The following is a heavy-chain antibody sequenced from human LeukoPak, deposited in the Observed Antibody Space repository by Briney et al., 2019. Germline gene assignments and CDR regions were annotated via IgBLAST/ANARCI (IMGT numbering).Heavy chain of an antibody. V-gene: IGHV4-39*01. J-gene: IGHJ5*02. Sequence: PSETLSLTCTVSGGPISSSSYCWGWIRQPPGKGLEWIGSIYYSGSTYYNPSLKSRVTISVDTSKNQFSLKLSSVTAADTAVYYCARGLAGTSNWFDPWGQGTLVTVSS. CDR2: IYYSGST. D-gene: IGHD1-1*01. CDR3: ARGLAGTSNWFDP. CDR1: GGPISSSSYC.